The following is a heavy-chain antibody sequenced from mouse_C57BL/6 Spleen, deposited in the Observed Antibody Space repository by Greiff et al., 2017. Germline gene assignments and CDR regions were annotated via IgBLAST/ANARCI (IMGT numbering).Heavy chain of an antibody. CDR3: TARITTGYFDV. Sequence: EVKVVESGGGLVQPGGSMKLSCVASGFTFSNYWMNWVRQSPEKGLEWVAQIRLKSDNYATHYAESVKGRFTISRDDSKSSVYLQMNNLRAEDTGIYYCTARITTGYFDVWGTGTTVTVSS. CDR1: GFTFSNYW. CDR2: IRLKSDNYAT. D-gene: IGHD1-1*01. V-gene: IGHV6-3*01. J-gene: IGHJ1*03.